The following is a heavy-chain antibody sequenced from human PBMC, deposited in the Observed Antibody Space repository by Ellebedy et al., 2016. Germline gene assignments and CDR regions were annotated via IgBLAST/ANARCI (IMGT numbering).Heavy chain of an antibody. Sequence: GESLKISXAASGFTFSSYAMHWVRQAPGKGLEWVAVISYDGSNKYYADSVKGRFTISRDNSKNTLYLQMNSLRAEDTAVYYCARGPLYWGQGTLVTVSS. CDR2: ISYDGSNK. V-gene: IGHV3-30-3*01. CDR3: ARGPLY. CDR1: GFTFSSYA. J-gene: IGHJ4*02.